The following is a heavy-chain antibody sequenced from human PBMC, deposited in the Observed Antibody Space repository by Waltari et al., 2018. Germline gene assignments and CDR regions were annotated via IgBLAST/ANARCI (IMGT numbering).Heavy chain of an antibody. CDR2: MSWDGGST. CDR3: AKVIVATSLGAFDI. D-gene: IGHD5-12*01. Sequence: EVQLVESGGVVVQPGGSLRLSCAASGFTFDDYTMHWVRQAPGKGLEWVSLMSWDGGSTYYADSVKGRFTISRDNSKNSLYLQMNSLRTEDTALYYCAKVIVATSLGAFDIWGQGTMVTVSS. V-gene: IGHV3-43*01. CDR1: GFTFDDYT. J-gene: IGHJ3*02.